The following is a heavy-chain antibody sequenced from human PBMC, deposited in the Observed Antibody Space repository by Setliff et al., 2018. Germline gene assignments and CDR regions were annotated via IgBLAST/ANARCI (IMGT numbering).Heavy chain of an antibody. Sequence: ASVKVSCKVSGSSFTGHNLHWVRQAPGQGLEWMGIINPSGGLTRYAQKFQGRVTMTRDTSTSTVYMEVSSLRSEDTAVYYCARDQDYYDSSGYSHYYYYMDVWGKGTTVTV. CDR3: ARDQDYYDSSGYSHYYYYMDV. D-gene: IGHD3-22*01. J-gene: IGHJ6*03. CDR1: GSSFTGHN. V-gene: IGHV1-46*01. CDR2: INPSGGLT.